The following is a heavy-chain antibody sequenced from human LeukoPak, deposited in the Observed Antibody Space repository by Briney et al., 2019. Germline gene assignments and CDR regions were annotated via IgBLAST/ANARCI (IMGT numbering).Heavy chain of an antibody. J-gene: IGHJ4*02. V-gene: IGHV1-45*02. CDR3: AVEETTAFDY. CDR2: ITPFNGNT. D-gene: IGHD1-7*01. CDR1: GYTLTELS. Sequence: SVKVSCKVSGYTLTELSMHWVRQAPGQALEWMGWITPFNGNTNYAQKFQDRVTITRDRSMSTAYMELSSLRSEDTAMYYCAVEETTAFDYWGQGTLVTVSS.